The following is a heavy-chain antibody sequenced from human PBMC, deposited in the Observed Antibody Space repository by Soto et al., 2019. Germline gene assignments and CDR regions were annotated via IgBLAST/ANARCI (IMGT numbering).Heavy chain of an antibody. CDR2: ISWNSRTV. CDR3: AKDLTPGDDAFDV. V-gene: IGHV3-9*01. D-gene: IGHD3-9*01. CDR1: GFTFNNYA. J-gene: IGHJ3*01. Sequence: EVQLVESGGGLVQPGGSLRLSCAASGFTFNNYAMHWVRLAPGKGLEWVSGISWNSRTVGYADSLKGRFTISRDDAKNSLYLQMNNLRAEDTALYYCAKDLTPGDDAFDVWGPGTLVTVSS.